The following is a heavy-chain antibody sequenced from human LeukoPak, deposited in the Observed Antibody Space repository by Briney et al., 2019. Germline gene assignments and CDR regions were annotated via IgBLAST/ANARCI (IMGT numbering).Heavy chain of an antibody. Sequence: GGSLRLSCAASGFTFSSYAMSWVRQAPGKGLEWVSAISGSGGSTYYADSVKGRFTISRDNSKNTLYLQMNSLRAEDTAVYYCAKAPSTSAAGTVRENWFDPWGQGTLVTVSS. CDR3: AKAPSTSAAGTVRENWFDP. V-gene: IGHV3-23*01. D-gene: IGHD6-13*01. J-gene: IGHJ5*02. CDR1: GFTFSSYA. CDR2: ISGSGGST.